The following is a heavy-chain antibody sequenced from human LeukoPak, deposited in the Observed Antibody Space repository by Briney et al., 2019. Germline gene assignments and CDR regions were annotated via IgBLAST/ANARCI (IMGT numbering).Heavy chain of an antibody. Sequence: PSETLSLTCAASGVSISSGGYSWSWIRQPPGKGLEWIEYIYHSGSTYYNPSLKSRVNISVDRSKNQFSLKLSSVTAADTAVYYCARARPFTMIVVAPPNDAFDIWGQGTMVTVSS. CDR1: GVSISSGGYS. V-gene: IGHV4-30-2*01. CDR3: ARARPFTMIVVAPPNDAFDI. D-gene: IGHD3-22*01. J-gene: IGHJ3*02. CDR2: IYHSGST.